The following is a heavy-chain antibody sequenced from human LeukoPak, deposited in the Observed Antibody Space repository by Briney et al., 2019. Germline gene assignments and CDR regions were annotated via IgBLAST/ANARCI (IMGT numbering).Heavy chain of an antibody. D-gene: IGHD3-3*01. CDR3: ASSPWYYDFWSSSAFDI. J-gene: IGHJ3*02. V-gene: IGHV4-30-2*01. Sequence: LSLTXTVSGGSIGSGGYSWSWVRQPPGRGLEWIGYIYHSGTTYYNPSLKSRVTISVDKSKNQFSLKLSSVTAADTAVYYCASSPWYYDFWSSSAFDIWGQGTVVTVSS. CDR1: GGSIGSGGYS. CDR2: IYHSGTT.